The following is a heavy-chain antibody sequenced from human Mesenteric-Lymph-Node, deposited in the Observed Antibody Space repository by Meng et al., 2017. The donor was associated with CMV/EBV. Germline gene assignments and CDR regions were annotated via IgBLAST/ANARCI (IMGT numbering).Heavy chain of an antibody. CDR3: ARVLNLYYFDY. V-gene: IGHV4-39*07. CDR2: IYYSGST. J-gene: IGHJ4*02. Sequence: SETLSLTCTVSGGSISNYYWGWIRQPPGKGLEWIGSIYYSGSTYYNPSLKSRVTISVDTSKNQFSLKLSSVTAADTAVYYCARVLNLYYFDYWGQGTLVTVSS. CDR1: GGSISNYY.